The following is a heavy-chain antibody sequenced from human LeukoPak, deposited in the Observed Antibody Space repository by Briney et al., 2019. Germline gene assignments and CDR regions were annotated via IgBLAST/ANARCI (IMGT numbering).Heavy chain of an antibody. CDR1: GGSFSGYY. Sequence: SETLSLTCAVYGGSFSGYYWSWLRQPPGKGLEWIGEINQSGGTNQNPSLKSRVTISVDTSKNQFSLKLSSLTAADTAVYYCATGPDYYNTSGYYPHYRGQGTLVTVSS. CDR2: INQSGGT. J-gene: IGHJ4*02. CDR3: ATGPDYYNTSGYYPHY. V-gene: IGHV4-34*01. D-gene: IGHD3-22*01.